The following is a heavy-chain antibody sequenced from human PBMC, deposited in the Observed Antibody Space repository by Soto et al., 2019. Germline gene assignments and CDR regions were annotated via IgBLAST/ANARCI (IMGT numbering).Heavy chain of an antibody. V-gene: IGHV4-59*01. CDR3: ARDLSGIAAYFDY. Sequence: KTSENLSLTCTVSGGSISSYYWRWIRQPPGKGLEWIGYIYYSGSTNYNPSPKSRVTISVDTPKNQFSLKLSSVTAADTAVYYCARDLSGIAAYFDYWGQGTLVTVS. D-gene: IGHD6-13*01. CDR1: GGSISSYY. J-gene: IGHJ4*02. CDR2: IYYSGST.